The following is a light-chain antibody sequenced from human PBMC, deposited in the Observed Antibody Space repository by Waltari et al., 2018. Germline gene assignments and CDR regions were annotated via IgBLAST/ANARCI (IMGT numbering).Light chain of an antibody. V-gene: IGKV3-11*01. CDR3: QQRSTWPSIT. CDR2: DAS. CDR1: QSVNTN. J-gene: IGKJ5*01. Sequence: EIVFTQSPATLSLSPGERGTLSCRASQSVNTNLAWYQQKPGQAPRLLIYDASTRATGIPARFSGSGSGTDFTLTISSLEREDFAVYYCQQRSTWPSITFGQGTRLEIK.